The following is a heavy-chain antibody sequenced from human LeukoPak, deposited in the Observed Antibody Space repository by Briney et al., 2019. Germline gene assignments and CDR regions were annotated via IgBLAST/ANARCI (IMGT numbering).Heavy chain of an antibody. CDR2: FDPEDGET. D-gene: IGHD1-26*01. CDR1: GYTLTELS. CDR3: ATAHGVWVGSSLGPWFDP. V-gene: IGHV1-24*01. J-gene: IGHJ5*02. Sequence: GASVKVSCKVSGYTLTELSMHWVRQAPGKGLEWMGGFDPEDGETIYAQKFQGRVTMTEDTSTDTAYMELSSLRSEDTAVYYCATAHGVWVGSSLGPWFDPWGQGTLVTVSS.